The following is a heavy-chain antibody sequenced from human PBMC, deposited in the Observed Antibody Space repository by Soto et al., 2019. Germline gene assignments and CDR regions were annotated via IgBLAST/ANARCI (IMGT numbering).Heavy chain of an antibody. D-gene: IGHD3-22*01. J-gene: IGHJ4*02. CDR1: GFTFSSYG. CDR3: AKDSYYYDSSGYYPGYY. V-gene: IGHV3-30*18. Sequence: PGGSLRLSCAASGFTFSSYGMHWVRQAPGKGLEWVAVISYDGSNKYYADSVKGRFTISRDNSKNTLYLQMNSLRAEDTAVYYCAKDSYYYDSSGYYPGYYWGQGTLVTICS. CDR2: ISYDGSNK.